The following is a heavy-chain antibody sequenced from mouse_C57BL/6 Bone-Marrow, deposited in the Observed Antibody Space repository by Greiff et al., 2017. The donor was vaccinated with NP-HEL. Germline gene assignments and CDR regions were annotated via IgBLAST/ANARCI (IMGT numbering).Heavy chain of an antibody. CDR2: ISNGGGST. CDR1: GFTFSDYY. J-gene: IGHJ4*01. V-gene: IGHV5-12*01. CDR3: ARHVVTTEAMDY. D-gene: IGHD2-2*01. Sequence: EVNVVDSGGGLVQPGGSLKLSCAASGFTFSDYYMYWVRQTPEKRLEWVAYISNGGGSTYYPDTVKGRFTISRDNAKNTLYLQMSRLKSEDTAMYYCARHVVTTEAMDYWGQGTSVTVSS.